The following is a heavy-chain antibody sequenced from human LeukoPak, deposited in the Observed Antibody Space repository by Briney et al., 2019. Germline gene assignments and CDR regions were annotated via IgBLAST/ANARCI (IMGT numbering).Heavy chain of an antibody. J-gene: IGHJ4*02. CDR3: ARIVGHTRSEF. Sequence: GGSLRLSCAASGFTFSDDYMNWIRQAPGKGLEWVSYISGSGNIIYYADSVRGRFTISRDDSKNTLYLQMSSLRNEDTAVYFCARIVGHTRSEFWGQGTLVTVSS. D-gene: IGHD1-26*01. CDR1: GFTFSDDY. CDR2: ISGSGNII. V-gene: IGHV3-11*04.